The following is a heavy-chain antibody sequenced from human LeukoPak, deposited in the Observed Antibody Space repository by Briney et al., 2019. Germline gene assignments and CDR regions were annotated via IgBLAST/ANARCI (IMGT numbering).Heavy chain of an antibody. D-gene: IGHD4-23*01. CDR3: AREGVTTVGNAAFDI. J-gene: IGHJ3*02. CDR2: INPSGGST. Sequence: GSSVKVSCKASGGTFSSYAISWVRQAPGQGLEWMGIINPSGGSTSYAQKFQGRVTMTRDMSTSTVYMELSSLRSEDTAVYYCAREGVTTVGNAAFDIWGQGTMVTVSS. CDR1: GGTFSSYA. V-gene: IGHV1-46*01.